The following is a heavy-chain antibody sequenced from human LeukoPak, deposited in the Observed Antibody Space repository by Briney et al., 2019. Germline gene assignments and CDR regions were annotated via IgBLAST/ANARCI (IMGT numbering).Heavy chain of an antibody. J-gene: IGHJ4*02. CDR3: ARGRENGAYVSRVLDY. CDR1: GFSFSNYV. D-gene: IGHD2-8*01. V-gene: IGHV3-23*01. Sequence: GVSLRLSCVGSGFSFSNYVMRWVRRAPGKELEWVSSIMESGDITYYADSVKGRLTISRDNSKNTLYLQMNSLIAEDTALYYCARGRENGAYVSRVLDYWGQGILVTVSS. CDR2: IMESGDIT.